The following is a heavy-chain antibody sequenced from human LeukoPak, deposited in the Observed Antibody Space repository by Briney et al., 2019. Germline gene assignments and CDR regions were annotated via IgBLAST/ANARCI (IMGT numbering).Heavy chain of an antibody. V-gene: IGHV3-9*01. Sequence: GGSLRLSCVASGFAFDDYAMHWVRQGPGKGLEWVSGINWNSGTLGYADSVKGRFTISRDNAKNSLYLEMNSLTPDDTALYYCTKAPGHYYYYIDVWGKGTTVTASS. CDR2: INWNSGTL. J-gene: IGHJ6*03. CDR3: TKAPGHYYYYIDV. CDR1: GFAFDDYA.